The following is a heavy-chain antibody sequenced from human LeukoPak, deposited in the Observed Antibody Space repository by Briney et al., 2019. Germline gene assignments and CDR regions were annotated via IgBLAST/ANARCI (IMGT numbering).Heavy chain of an antibody. V-gene: IGHV3-48*02. CDR3: ARAQTYYGSGSYLY. CDR1: AFTFSRYS. J-gene: IGHJ4*02. D-gene: IGHD3-10*01. Sequence: PGGSLRLSCAAPAFTFSRYSMTWVRQAPAKGPDWVSYLSSSSSTVYYADSLKGRFTISRENAKNSLYLQMNSLRDEDTAVYYCARAQTYYGSGSYLYWGQGTLVTVSS. CDR2: LSSSSSTV.